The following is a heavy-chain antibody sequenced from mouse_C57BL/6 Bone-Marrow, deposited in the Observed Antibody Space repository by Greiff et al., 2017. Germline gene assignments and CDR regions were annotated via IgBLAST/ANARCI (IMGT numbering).Heavy chain of an antibody. D-gene: IGHD1-1*01. Sequence: DVMLVESGGDLVKPGGSLKLSCAASGFTFSSYGMSWVRQTPDKRLEWVATISSGGSYTYYPDSVKGRFTISRDNAKNTLYLQMSSLKSEDTAMYYCARRGYGSSSWGQGTSVTVSS. J-gene: IGHJ4*01. V-gene: IGHV5-6*02. CDR1: GFTFSSYG. CDR2: ISSGGSYT. CDR3: ARRGYGSSS.